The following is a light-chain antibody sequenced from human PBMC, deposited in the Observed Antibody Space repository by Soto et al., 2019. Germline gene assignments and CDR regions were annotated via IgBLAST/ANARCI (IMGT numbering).Light chain of an antibody. V-gene: IGKV3-20*01. CDR2: DAS. CDR3: QQFSSYPLT. CDR1: QSVSSN. J-gene: IGKJ4*01. Sequence: EIVLTQSPATLSLSPGERVTLSCRASQSVSSNLAWYQQKPGQAPRLLIYDASSRATGIPDRFSGGGSGTDFTLTISRLEPEDFAVYYCQQFSSYPLTFGGRTKVDI.